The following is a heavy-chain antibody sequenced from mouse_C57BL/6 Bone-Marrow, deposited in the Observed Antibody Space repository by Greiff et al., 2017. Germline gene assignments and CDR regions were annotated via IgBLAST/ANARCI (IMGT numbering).Heavy chain of an antibody. V-gene: IGHV1-52*01. CDR2: IDPSDSET. D-gene: IGHD1-1*01. J-gene: IGHJ2*01. Sequence: QVQLQQPGAELVRPGSSVKLSCKASGYTFTSYWMHWVKQRPIQGLEWIGNIDPSDSETHYTQKFKDKATLTVDKSSSTAYMQLSSLTSEDSAVYYCARSRLLRRYPLDYWGQGTTLTVAS. CDR3: ARSRLLRRYPLDY. CDR1: GYTFTSYW.